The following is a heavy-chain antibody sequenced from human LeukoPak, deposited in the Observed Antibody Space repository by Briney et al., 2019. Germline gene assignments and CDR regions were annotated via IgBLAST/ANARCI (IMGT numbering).Heavy chain of an antibody. V-gene: IGHV3-74*01. Sequence: GGSLRLSCAASGFTFSSFWMHWVRQAPGEGLVWVSLIATVGSFATYADSVRGRFTISRDNAKNTLYLQVNSLRVEDTAVYYCARDNSGSIPLDYWGLGTLVTVSS. CDR1: GFTFSSFW. CDR2: IATVGSFA. D-gene: IGHD3-10*01. CDR3: ARDNSGSIPLDY. J-gene: IGHJ4*02.